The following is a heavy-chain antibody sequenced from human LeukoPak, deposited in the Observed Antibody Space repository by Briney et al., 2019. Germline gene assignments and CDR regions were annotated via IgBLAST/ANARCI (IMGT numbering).Heavy chain of an antibody. CDR2: ISYDGSNK. CDR1: GFTFSSYA. V-gene: IGHV3-30*04. J-gene: IGHJ4*02. Sequence: GRSLRLSCAASGFTFSSYAMHWVRQAPGKGLEWVAVISYDGSNKYYADSVKGRFTISRDNSKNTLYLQMNSLRAEDTAVYYCARDRNALAYCGGDCYPFDYWGQGTLVTVSS. D-gene: IGHD2-21*02. CDR3: ARDRNALAYCGGDCYPFDY.